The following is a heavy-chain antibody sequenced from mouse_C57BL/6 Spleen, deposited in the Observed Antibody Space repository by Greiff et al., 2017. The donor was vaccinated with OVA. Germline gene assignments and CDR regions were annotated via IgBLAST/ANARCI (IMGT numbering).Heavy chain of an antibody. Sequence: VQLKESGPGLVKPSQSLSLTCSVTGYSITSGYYWNWIRQFPGNKLEWMGYISYDGSNNYNPSLKNRISITRDTSKNQFFLKLNSVTTEDTATYYCARVYGNYGFDYWGQGTTLTVSS. CDR3: ARVYGNYGFDY. J-gene: IGHJ2*01. V-gene: IGHV3-6*01. CDR2: ISYDGSN. D-gene: IGHD2-1*01. CDR1: GYSITSGYY.